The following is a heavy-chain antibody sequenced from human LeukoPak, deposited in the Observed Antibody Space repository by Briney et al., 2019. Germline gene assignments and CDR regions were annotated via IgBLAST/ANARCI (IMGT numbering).Heavy chain of an antibody. CDR2: INHSGST. J-gene: IGHJ5*02. Sequence: SETLSLTCAVYGGSFSGYYWSWIRQPPGKGLERIGEINHSGSTNYNPSLKSRVTISVDTSKNQFSLKLSSVTAADTAVYYCASGRFGDYNWFDPWGQGTPVTVSS. D-gene: IGHD3-10*01. CDR3: ASGRFGDYNWFDP. CDR1: GGSFSGYY. V-gene: IGHV4-34*01.